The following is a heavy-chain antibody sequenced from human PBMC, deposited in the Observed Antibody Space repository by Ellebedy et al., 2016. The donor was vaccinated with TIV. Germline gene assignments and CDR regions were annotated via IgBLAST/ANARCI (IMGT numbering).Heavy chain of an antibody. J-gene: IGHJ4*02. CDR3: AKDLGRWLQYFDS. Sequence: GGSLRLSCAASGSTFRTYGMHWVRQAPGKGLEWVAGLLYDGNDEYYADSVKGRFTISRDSSKSTLYLQMNSLRTEDTAVYYCAKDLGRWLQYFDSWGQGTLVTVSS. D-gene: IGHD5-24*01. CDR2: LLYDGNDE. V-gene: IGHV3-30*18. CDR1: GSTFRTYG.